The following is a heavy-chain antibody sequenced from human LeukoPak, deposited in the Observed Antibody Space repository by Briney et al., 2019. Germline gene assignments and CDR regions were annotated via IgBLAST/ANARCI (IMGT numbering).Heavy chain of an antibody. CDR1: GFTFSAYA. CDR3: AKDRDGDYAGDFDY. J-gene: IGHJ4*02. Sequence: GGSLTLSCAASGFTFSAYAMSWVRQAPGKGLEWVSAISGVDGTTYYADSVKGRFTISRDNSKNTLYLQMNSLRAEDTAVYYCAKDRDGDYAGDFDYWGQGTLVTVSS. CDR2: ISGVDGTT. V-gene: IGHV3-23*01. D-gene: IGHD4-17*01.